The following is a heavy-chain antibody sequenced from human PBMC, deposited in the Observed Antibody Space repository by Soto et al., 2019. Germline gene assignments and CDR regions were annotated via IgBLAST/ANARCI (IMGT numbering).Heavy chain of an antibody. V-gene: IGHV4-31*03. D-gene: IGHD3-3*01. J-gene: IGHJ6*02. Sequence: PSETLSLTCTVSGGSISSGGYYWSWIRQHPGKGLEWIGYIYYSGSTYYNPSLKSRVTISVDTSKNQFSLKLSSVTAADTAVYYCARSGGFWSGPLLGWYYYGMDVWGQGTTVTVSS. CDR2: IYYSGST. CDR1: GGSISSGGYY. CDR3: ARSGGFWSGPLLGWYYYGMDV.